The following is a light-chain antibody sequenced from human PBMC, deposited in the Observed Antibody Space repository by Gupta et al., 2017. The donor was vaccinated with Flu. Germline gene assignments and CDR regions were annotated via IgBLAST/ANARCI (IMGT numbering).Light chain of an antibody. J-gene: IGLJ3*02. CDR3: SSYTSSSTLKGV. Sequence: QSALTQPASVSGSPGQSITISCIGTSSDVGGYNYVSWYQQHPGKAPKHIIYEVSNRPSGVSNRFSGSKSGNTASLTISGLQAEDEADYYCSSYTSSSTLKGVFGGGTKLTVL. CDR2: EVS. CDR1: SSDVGGYNY. V-gene: IGLV2-14*01.